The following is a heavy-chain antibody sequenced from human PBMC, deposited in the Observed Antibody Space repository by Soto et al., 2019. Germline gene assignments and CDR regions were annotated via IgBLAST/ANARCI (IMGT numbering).Heavy chain of an antibody. D-gene: IGHD3-10*01. CDR3: ARTDVGNWFDP. V-gene: IGHV4-39*01. J-gene: IGHJ5*02. CDR2: VSYGGST. Sequence: PSETLSLTCTFSCDSIISSDYFWGWIRQPPGKGLEWIGSVSYGGSTYSNPSLKSRVTISVDTSRNQFSLKLSSVTAADTAVYYCARTDVGNWFDPWGQGTLVTVSS. CDR1: CDSIISSDYF.